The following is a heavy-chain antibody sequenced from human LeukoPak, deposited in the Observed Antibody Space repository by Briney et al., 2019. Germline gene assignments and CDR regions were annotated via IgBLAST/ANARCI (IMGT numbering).Heavy chain of an antibody. D-gene: IGHD6-19*01. CDR2: VHYSGST. J-gene: IGHJ5*02. Sequence: SETLSLTCTVSGGSIRSTSYYWGWIRQPPGKGLEWLGSVHYSGSTYDNPSLKSRVTISVDTSKNQFSLKLISVTAADTAVYYCARRSTVAGRGRFDPWGQGTLVTGSS. CDR3: ARRSTVAGRGRFDP. V-gene: IGHV4-39*01. CDR1: GGSIRSTSYY.